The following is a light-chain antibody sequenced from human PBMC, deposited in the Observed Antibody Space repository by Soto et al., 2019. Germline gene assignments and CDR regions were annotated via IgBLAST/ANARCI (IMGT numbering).Light chain of an antibody. CDR3: QQYGSSPRYT. V-gene: IGKV3-20*01. J-gene: IGKJ2*01. CDR1: QSVNSNY. CDR2: GAS. Sequence: EIVLTQSPDTLSLSPGERATLSCRASQSVNSNYLAWYQQKPGQAPRILIYGASSRATGIPDRFSGSGSGTDFTLTISRLEPEDLAVYYCQQYGSSPRYTFGQGTKLEIK.